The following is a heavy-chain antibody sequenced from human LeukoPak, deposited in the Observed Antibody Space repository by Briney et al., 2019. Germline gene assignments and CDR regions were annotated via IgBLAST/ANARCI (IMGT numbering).Heavy chain of an antibody. J-gene: IGHJ4*02. D-gene: IGHD5-12*01. CDR2: MNPNSGNT. CDR3: ASRSGYSGYDWGGFFDY. V-gene: IGHV1-8*01. CDR1: GYTFTSYD. Sequence: ASVKVSCKASGYTFTSYDINWVRQATGQGLEWMGWMNPNSGNTGYAQKFQGRVTMTRNTSISTAYMELSSLRSEDTAVYYCASRSGYSGYDWGGFFDYWGQGTLVTVSS.